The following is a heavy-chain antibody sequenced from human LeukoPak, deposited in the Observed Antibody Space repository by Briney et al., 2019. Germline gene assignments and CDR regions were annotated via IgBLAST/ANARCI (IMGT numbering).Heavy chain of an antibody. CDR2: MNPNSGNT. J-gene: IGHJ4*02. V-gene: IGHV1-8*01. CDR1: GYTFTTYD. CDR3: ARANYYGSGKKDLDY. Sequence: GASVKVSCKASGYTFTTYDINWVRQATGQGLEWMGWMNPNSGNTGYAQKFQGRVTMTRNTSMSTAYMELNSLRSEDTDVYYCARANYYGSGKKDLDYWGQGTLVTVSS. D-gene: IGHD3-10*01.